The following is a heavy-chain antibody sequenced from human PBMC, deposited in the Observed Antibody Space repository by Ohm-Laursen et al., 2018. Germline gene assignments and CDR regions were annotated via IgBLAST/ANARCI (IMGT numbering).Heavy chain of an antibody. J-gene: IGHJ6*02. D-gene: IGHD3-3*01. CDR2: ISYDGSNK. CDR1: GFTFSSYG. V-gene: IGHV3-30*18. CDR3: AKELSSRSTIFGVVITYYYGMDV. Sequence: SLRLSCAAPGFTFSSYGMHWVRQAPGKGLEWVAVISYDGSNKYYADSVKGRFTISRDNSKNTLYLQMNSLRAEDTAVYYCAKELSSRSTIFGVVITYYYGMDVWGQGTTVTVSS.